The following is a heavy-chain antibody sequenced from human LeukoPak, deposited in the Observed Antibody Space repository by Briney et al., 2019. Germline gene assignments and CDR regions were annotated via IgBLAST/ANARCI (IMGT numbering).Heavy chain of an antibody. Sequence: PGGSLRLSCAASGFTFSSYGMHWVRQAPGKGLEWVAVISYDGSNKYYADSVKGRFTISRDNSKNTLYLQMNSLRAEDTAVYYCAKEEGYSPVVGYWGQGTLVTVSS. V-gene: IGHV3-30*18. CDR3: AKEEGYSPVVGY. CDR1: GFTFSSYG. CDR2: ISYDGSNK. D-gene: IGHD4-23*01. J-gene: IGHJ4*02.